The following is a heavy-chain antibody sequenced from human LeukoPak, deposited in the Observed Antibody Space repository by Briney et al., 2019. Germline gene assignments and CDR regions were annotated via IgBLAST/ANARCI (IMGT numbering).Heavy chain of an antibody. CDR3: AKDTYYYDSSGLFDY. CDR1: GFTFSSYG. CDR2: ISYDGSNK. V-gene: IGHV3-30*18. Sequence: GRSLRLSCAASGFTFSSYGMHWVRQAPGKGLEWVAVISYDGSNKYYADSVKGRFTISRDNSKNTLYLQMNSLRAEDTAVYYCAKDTYYYDSSGLFDYWGQGTLVTVSS. D-gene: IGHD3-22*01. J-gene: IGHJ4*02.